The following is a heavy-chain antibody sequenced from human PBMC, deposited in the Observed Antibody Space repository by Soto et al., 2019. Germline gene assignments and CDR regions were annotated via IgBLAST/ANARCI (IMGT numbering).Heavy chain of an antibody. CDR3: ARDFAYFDS. J-gene: IGHJ4*02. V-gene: IGHV4-61*01. D-gene: IGHD3-3*01. CDR2: VYHTGRT. Sequence: SETLSLTCTVSGGSFKSGSYSWSWIRQPPGKGLEWIGYVYHTGRTSYNPSLKSRVSISMDTSKNQFSLNLDSVTAADTAVYFCARDFAYFDSWGRGTLVTVSS. CDR1: GGSFKSGSYS.